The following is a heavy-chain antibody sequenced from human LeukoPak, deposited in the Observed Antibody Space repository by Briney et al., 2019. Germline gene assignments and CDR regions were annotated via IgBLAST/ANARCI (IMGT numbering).Heavy chain of an antibody. Sequence: SGTLSLTCTVSGGSISSGSYYWSWIRQPAGKGLEWIGRIYTSGSTNYNPSLKSRVTISVDTSKNQFSLKLSSVTAADTAVYYCARSDGYGLVGIWGQGTMVTVSS. D-gene: IGHD3-10*01. J-gene: IGHJ3*02. V-gene: IGHV4-61*02. CDR3: ARSDGYGLVGI. CDR1: GGSISSGSYY. CDR2: IYTSGST.